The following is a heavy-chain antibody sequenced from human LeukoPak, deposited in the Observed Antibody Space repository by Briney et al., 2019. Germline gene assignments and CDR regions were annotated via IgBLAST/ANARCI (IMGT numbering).Heavy chain of an antibody. V-gene: IGHV4-59*01. CDR2: IYYSGST. CDR3: ARDTRGYSHGPFDI. CDR1: GGSISGYY. D-gene: IGHD5-18*01. J-gene: IGHJ3*02. Sequence: PSETLSLTCTVSGGSISGYYWSWIRQPPGKGLEWIGYIYYSGSTNYNPSLKSRVTISVDTSKNQLSLKLSSVTAADTAVYYCARDTRGYSHGPFDIWGQGTMVTVSS.